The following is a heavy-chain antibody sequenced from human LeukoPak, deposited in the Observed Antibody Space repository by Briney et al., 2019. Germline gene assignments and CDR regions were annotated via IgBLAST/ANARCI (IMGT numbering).Heavy chain of an antibody. CDR1: GFTFSYYA. V-gene: IGHV3-64*01. CDR2: ISSDGVRT. J-gene: IGHJ4*02. CDR3: ARDLGTSPSSPLDS. Sequence: PGGSLRLSCAASGFTFSYYAMHWVRQASGKGLEYVSAISSDGVRTNYANSVKGRFSISRDNSKNTLYLQMGSLRAEDVAVYYCARDLGTSPSSPLDSWGQGTLVTVSS.